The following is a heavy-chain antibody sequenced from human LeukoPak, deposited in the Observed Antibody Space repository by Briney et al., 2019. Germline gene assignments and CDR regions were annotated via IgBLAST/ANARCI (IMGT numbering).Heavy chain of an antibody. CDR2: IYYSGST. CDR3: ARVERVTMIVVGTPGAFDI. CDR1: GGSISSGDYY. J-gene: IGHJ3*02. D-gene: IGHD3-22*01. V-gene: IGHV4-30-4*08. Sequence: PSETLSLTCTVSGGSISSGDYYWSWIRQPPGKGLEWIGYIYYSGSTCYNPSLKSRVTISIDTSKNQFSLKLSSVTAADTAVYYCARVERVTMIVVGTPGAFDIWGQGTMVTVSS.